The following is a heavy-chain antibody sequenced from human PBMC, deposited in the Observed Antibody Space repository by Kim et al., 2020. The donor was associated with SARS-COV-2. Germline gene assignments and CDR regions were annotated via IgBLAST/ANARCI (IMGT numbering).Heavy chain of an antibody. V-gene: IGHV3-30*04. CDR1: GFTFSSYA. CDR3: ARQTMIVVRAFDI. Sequence: GGSLRLSCAASGFTFSSYAMHWVRQAPGKGLEWVAVISYDGSNKYYADSVKGRFTISRDNSKNTLYLQMNSLRAEDTAVYYCARQTMIVVRAFDIWGQGTMVTVSS. D-gene: IGHD3-22*01. J-gene: IGHJ3*02. CDR2: ISYDGSNK.